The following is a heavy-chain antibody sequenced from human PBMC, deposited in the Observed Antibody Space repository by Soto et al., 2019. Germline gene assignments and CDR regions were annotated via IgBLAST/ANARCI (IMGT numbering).Heavy chain of an antibody. D-gene: IGHD3-3*01. CDR3: ARRPYDFWSGYYLYFDY. CDR1: GGSISSSSYY. J-gene: IGHJ4*02. Sequence: SETLSLTCTVSGGSISSSSYYWGWIRQPPGKGLEWIGSIYYSGSTYYNPSLKSRVTISVDTSKNQFSLRLSSVTAADTAVYYCARRPYDFWSGYYLYFDYWGQGTLVTVSS. V-gene: IGHV4-39*01. CDR2: IYYSGST.